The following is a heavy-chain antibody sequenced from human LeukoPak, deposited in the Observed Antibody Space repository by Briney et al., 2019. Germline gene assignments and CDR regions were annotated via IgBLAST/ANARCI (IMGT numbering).Heavy chain of an antibody. V-gene: IGHV3-21*01. J-gene: IGHJ4*02. D-gene: IGHD5-18*01. CDR2: ISSSSSYI. Sequence: PGGSLRLSCAASGFTFSSYSMNWVRQAPGKGLEWVSSISSSSSYIYYADSVKGRFTISRDNAKNSLYLQMNSLRAEDTAVYYCAREDTAMGKNFDYWGQGTLVTVSS. CDR3: AREDTAMGKNFDY. CDR1: GFTFSSYS.